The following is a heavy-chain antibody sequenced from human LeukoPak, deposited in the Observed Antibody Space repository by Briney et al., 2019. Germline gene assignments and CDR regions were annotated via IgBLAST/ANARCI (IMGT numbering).Heavy chain of an antibody. CDR1: GYSFASYW. Sequence: GESLKISCKGSGYSFASYWIVWVRQMPGKGLEWMGIIYPGDSDTRYSPSFQGQVTISVDKSISTAHLQWSSLRASDTAMYYCARLWKQGTAKLANRWFDPWGQGTLVTVSS. J-gene: IGHJ5*02. V-gene: IGHV5-51*01. D-gene: IGHD2-21*02. CDR2: IYPGDSDT. CDR3: ARLWKQGTAKLANRWFDP.